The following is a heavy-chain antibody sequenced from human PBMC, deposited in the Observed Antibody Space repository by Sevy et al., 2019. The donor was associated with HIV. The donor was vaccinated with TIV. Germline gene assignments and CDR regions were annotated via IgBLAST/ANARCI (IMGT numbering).Heavy chain of an antibody. J-gene: IGHJ4*02. D-gene: IGHD4-17*01. CDR3: AKDSGDDNYGLFDY. CDR1: GFTFSNYA. V-gene: IGHV3-23*01. Sequence: GGSLRLSCGASGFTFSNYAMSWVRQAPGKGLEWVSSISGSGDNTYYADYVKGRFTVSRDNSKNTRYLQMNSLRAEDTAVYYCAKDSGDDNYGLFDYWGQGTLVTVSS. CDR2: ISGSGDNT.